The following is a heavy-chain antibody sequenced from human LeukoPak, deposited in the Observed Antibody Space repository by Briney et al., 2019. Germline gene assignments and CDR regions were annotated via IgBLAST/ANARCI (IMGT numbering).Heavy chain of an antibody. D-gene: IGHD5-18*01. CDR3: ASGIQLWFTDY. Sequence: ASVKVSCKASGYTFTSYRISWLRQAPGQGLEWMGWISAYNGNTNYAQKLQGRVTMTTDTYTSTAYMELRRLRSDDTAVYYCASGIQLWFTDYWGQGTLVTVSS. CDR1: GYTFTSYR. CDR2: ISAYNGNT. V-gene: IGHV1-18*04. J-gene: IGHJ4*02.